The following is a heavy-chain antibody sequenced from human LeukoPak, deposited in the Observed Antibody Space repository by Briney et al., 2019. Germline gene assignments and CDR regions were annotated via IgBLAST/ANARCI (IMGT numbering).Heavy chain of an antibody. CDR2: IYHSGST. CDR1: GGSISSGGYS. Sequence: PSQTLSLTCAVSGGSISSGGYSWGWIRQPPGKGLEWIGYIYHSGSTYYNPSLKRLVTISVDRSKNQFSLKLSSVTAADTAVYYCVRVYSRLWRHFDYWGQGTLVTVSS. J-gene: IGHJ4*02. CDR3: VRVYSRLWRHFDY. D-gene: IGHD5-18*01. V-gene: IGHV4-30-2*01.